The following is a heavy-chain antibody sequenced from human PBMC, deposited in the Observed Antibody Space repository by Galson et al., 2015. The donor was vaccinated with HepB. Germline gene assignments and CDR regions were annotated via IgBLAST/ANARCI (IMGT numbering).Heavy chain of an antibody. CDR3: ARGSGSGWLRPFDY. V-gene: IGHV1-3*01. CDR1: GYTFTSYA. D-gene: IGHD3-10*01. CDR2: INAGNGNT. Sequence: SVKVSCKASGYTFTSYAMHWVRQAPGQRLEWMGWINAGNGNTKYSQKFQGRVTITRDTSASTAYMELSSLRSEDTAAYYCARGSGSGWLRPFDYWGQGTLVTVSS. J-gene: IGHJ4*02.